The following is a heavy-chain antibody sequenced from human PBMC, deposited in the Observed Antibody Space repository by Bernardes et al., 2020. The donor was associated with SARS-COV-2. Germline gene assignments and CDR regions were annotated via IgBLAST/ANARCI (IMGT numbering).Heavy chain of an antibody. CDR2: IYTSGST. Sequence: SETLSLTCTVSGGSISGYYWSWIRQPAGKGLEWIGRIYTSGSTNYNPSLKSRVTMSIDTPKNQFSLKLTSVTAADTAAYYCAREQEGGWGSIDYWGQGTLVTVSS. D-gene: IGHD3-16*01. V-gene: IGHV4-4*07. CDR3: AREQEGGWGSIDY. J-gene: IGHJ4*02. CDR1: GGSISGYY.